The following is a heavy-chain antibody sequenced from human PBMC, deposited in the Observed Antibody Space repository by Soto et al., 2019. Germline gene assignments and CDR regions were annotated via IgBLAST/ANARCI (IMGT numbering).Heavy chain of an antibody. D-gene: IGHD3-10*01. Sequence: PSETLSLTCTVSGGSISSDSYYWGWIRQSPEKGLEWIASISYSGSTYYNPTLKSRLIISVDTSKSQFSLKLSSVTAADTAVYYCARVFYYGSGNNWFDPWGQGALVTVSS. V-gene: IGHV4-39*01. CDR1: GGSISSDSYY. CDR2: ISYSGST. CDR3: ARVFYYGSGNNWFDP. J-gene: IGHJ5*02.